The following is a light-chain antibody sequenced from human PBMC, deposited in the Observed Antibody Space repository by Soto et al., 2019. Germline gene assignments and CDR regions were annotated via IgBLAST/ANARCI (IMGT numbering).Light chain of an antibody. Sequence: QSSLPHPASLSGSPGQSITISCTGTSSDVGRYNYVSWYQQHPGKAPKLMIYEVSNRPSGVSNRFSGSKSGNTASLTISGLQAEDETDYYCTSFTTRNTEVFGTGTKVTFL. J-gene: IGLJ1*01. CDR3: TSFTTRNTEV. V-gene: IGLV2-14*01. CDR1: SSDVGRYNY. CDR2: EVS.